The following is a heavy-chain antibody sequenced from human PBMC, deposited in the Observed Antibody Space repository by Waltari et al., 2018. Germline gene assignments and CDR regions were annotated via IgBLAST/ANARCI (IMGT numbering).Heavy chain of an antibody. Sequence: QVQLQYSGPGLVKPSQTLSLTCTVSGGSISSGSYYWSWIRQPAGKGLEWIGRIYTSGSTNYNPSLKSRVTISVDTSKNTCSLTLSSVTAADTAVYYCARSGGSGFDYGYWGQGTLVTVSS. CDR3: ARSGGSGFDYGY. CDR1: GGSISSGSYY. J-gene: IGHJ4*02. CDR2: IYTSGST. V-gene: IGHV4-61*02. D-gene: IGHD3-22*01.